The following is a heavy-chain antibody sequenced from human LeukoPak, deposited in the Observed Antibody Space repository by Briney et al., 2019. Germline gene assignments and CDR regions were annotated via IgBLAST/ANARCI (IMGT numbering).Heavy chain of an antibody. V-gene: IGHV3-23*01. CDR1: GFSFSNYA. Sequence: GGSLRLSCVVSGFSFSNYAMSWVRQAPGKGLEWVSAISGSDGSTYYADSVKGRFTISSDNSKNTLFLQMNSLRAEDTAVYYCANSTFFDYWGQGTLVTVSS. J-gene: IGHJ4*02. CDR3: ANSTFFDY. CDR2: ISGSDGST.